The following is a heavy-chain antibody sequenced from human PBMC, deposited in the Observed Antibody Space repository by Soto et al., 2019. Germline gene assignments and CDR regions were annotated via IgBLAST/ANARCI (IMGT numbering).Heavy chain of an antibody. Sequence: GGSLRLSCAASGFTLSSYAMSWVRQPPGKGLEWVSAISGSGATTYYADSVKGRFTISRDNSKNTLYLQMNSLRVDDTAVYYCAKDMRFDPWGQGTLVTVSS. CDR2: ISGSGATT. V-gene: IGHV3-23*01. D-gene: IGHD2-2*01. J-gene: IGHJ5*02. CDR1: GFTLSSYA. CDR3: AKDMRFDP.